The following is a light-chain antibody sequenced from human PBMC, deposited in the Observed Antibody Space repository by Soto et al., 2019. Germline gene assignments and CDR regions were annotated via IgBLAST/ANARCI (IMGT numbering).Light chain of an antibody. CDR3: QRET. CDR1: QSVSNS. Sequence: ENFLTQSPGTLSLSPGDRASPSCRASQSVSNSLAWYQQRPGQAPRLLIHDASKRAAGIPARFSGSGSGTDFTLTISSLEPEDFAVYFCQRETFGQGTKVDI. CDR2: DAS. J-gene: IGKJ1*01. V-gene: IGKV3-11*01.